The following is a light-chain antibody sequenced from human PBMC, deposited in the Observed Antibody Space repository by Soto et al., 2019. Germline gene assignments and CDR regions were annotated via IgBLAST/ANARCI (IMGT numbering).Light chain of an antibody. CDR3: QQYGSSPPWT. CDR2: GAS. CDR1: QSFSSIY. Sequence: EIVLTQSPGTLSLSPGERATLSCRASQSFSSIYLAWYQQKPGQAPRLLIYGASSRATGIPDRFSGSGSGTDFTLTISRLEPEDFAVYYCQQYGSSPPWTFGQGTKVDIK. J-gene: IGKJ1*01. V-gene: IGKV3-20*01.